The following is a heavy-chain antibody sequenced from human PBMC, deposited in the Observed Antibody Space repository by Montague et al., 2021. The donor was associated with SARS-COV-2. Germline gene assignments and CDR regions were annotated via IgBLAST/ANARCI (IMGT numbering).Heavy chain of an antibody. Sequence: SETLSLTCTVSGDSIISSSCCWCWIRPPPGKGLEWIGSICYSGSTYYNPSLKSRVTISVDTSKNQFSLKLSSVTAADTAVYYCARDPEETYSSSWYYYYGTDVWGQGTTVTVSS. J-gene: IGHJ6*02. CDR2: ICYSGST. D-gene: IGHD6-13*01. CDR1: GDSIISSSCC. CDR3: ARDPEETYSSSWYYYYGTDV. V-gene: IGHV4-39*07.